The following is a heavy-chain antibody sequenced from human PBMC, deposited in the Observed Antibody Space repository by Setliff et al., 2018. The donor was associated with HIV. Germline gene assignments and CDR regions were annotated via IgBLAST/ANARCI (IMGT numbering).Heavy chain of an antibody. Sequence: ASETLSLTCTVSGDSISSGSYYWSWIRLPAGKGLEWIGQIHTTGSTNYNPSLKSRVTISMDTSKNQFSLNLNSVTATDTAVYYCARAAAGSPYYYYYMDVWGKGTTVTVSS. J-gene: IGHJ6*03. V-gene: IGHV4-61*09. D-gene: IGHD6-13*01. CDR3: ARAAAGSPYYYYYMDV. CDR1: GDSISSGSYY. CDR2: IHTTGST.